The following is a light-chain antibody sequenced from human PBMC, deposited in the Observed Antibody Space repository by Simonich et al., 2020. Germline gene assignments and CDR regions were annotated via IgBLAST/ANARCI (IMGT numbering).Light chain of an antibody. CDR3: QSYDSSNHVV. CDR2: EDN. Sequence: NFMLTQPHSVSESPGKTVTISCTRSSGSIASNYVQWYKQRPGSAPTTVIYEDNQRPSGVPGRVSGSIDSSSNSASLTISGLKTEDEADYYCQSYDSSNHVVFGGGTKLTVL. V-gene: IGLV6-57*03. J-gene: IGLJ2*01. CDR1: SGSIASNY.